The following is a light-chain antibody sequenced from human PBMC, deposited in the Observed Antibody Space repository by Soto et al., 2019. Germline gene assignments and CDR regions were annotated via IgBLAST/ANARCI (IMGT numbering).Light chain of an antibody. J-gene: IGKJ1*01. CDR1: QSVSSSY. CDR2: GAS. Sequence: EIVMTQSPAPLSVSPGETATLSFRASQSVSSSYLAWYQQKPGQAPRLLIYGASSSAKGTPDRFSGSGSGTDLTVTISRLEPHDFAVYFCQDSGSSPPPTSGQVPKVDIK. V-gene: IGKV3-20*01. CDR3: QDSGSSPPPT.